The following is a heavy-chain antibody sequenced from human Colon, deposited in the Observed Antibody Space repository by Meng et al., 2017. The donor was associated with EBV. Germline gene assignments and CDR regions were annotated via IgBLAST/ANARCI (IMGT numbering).Heavy chain of an antibody. D-gene: IGHD1-14*01. V-gene: IGHV3-64*07. Sequence: VAVGGSGGGVVAAGGFLSLSCAASGFTLSSYSMHWVRQAPGKGLEYVSAISYNVGSTYYADSVKGRCTISRDNSKNTLYLQMGSLRPEDMAVYYCARVGDNGTFDYWSQGALVTVSS. J-gene: IGHJ4*02. CDR1: GFTLSSYS. CDR3: ARVGDNGTFDY. CDR2: ISYNVGST.